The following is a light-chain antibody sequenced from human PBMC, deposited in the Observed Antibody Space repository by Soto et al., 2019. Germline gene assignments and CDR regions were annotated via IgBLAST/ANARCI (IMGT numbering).Light chain of an antibody. V-gene: IGKV1-5*01. J-gene: IGKJ1*01. CDR1: QSISTW. Sequence: DIQMTQSPSTLSASVGDRVTITCRASQSISTWLAWYQQKPGKAPKLLIYDAFYLEREVTSRFSGSGSGTEFTLTISSLQPDDLATYYCQQYNSFWTFGQGTKVEI. CDR3: QQYNSFWT. CDR2: DAF.